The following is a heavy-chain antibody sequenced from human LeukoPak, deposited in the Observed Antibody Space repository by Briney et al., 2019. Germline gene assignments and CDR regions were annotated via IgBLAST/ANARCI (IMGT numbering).Heavy chain of an antibody. D-gene: IGHD2-15*01. CDR2: IYSGGST. CDR1: GFTVSSNY. J-gene: IGHJ4*02. CDR3: ARDTTAKGYCSGGSCYHKEYYFDY. V-gene: IGHV3-53*01. Sequence: GRSLRLSCAASGFTVSSNYMSWVRQAPGKGLEWVSVIYSGGSTYYADSVKGRFTISRDNSKNTLYLQMNSLRAEDTAVYYCARDTTAKGYCSGGSCYHKEYYFDYWGQGTLVTVSS.